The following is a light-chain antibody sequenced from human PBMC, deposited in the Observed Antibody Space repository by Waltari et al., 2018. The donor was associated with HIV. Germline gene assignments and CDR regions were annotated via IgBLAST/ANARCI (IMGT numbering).Light chain of an antibody. J-gene: IGLJ1*01. CDR3: LSADTSGTYV. CDR1: ASPKPY. CDR2: KNT. V-gene: IGLV3-25*03. Sequence: SSELTQPPSVSVSPGQTARNTCSGDASPKPYTHWFQQKPGQAPVVVIHKNTERPSGIPERFSASRSGTTVTLTITGVQTDDEADYYCLSADTSGTYVFGPGTTVTVL.